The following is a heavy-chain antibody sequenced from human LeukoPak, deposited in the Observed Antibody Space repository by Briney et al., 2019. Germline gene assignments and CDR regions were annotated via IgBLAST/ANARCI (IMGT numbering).Heavy chain of an antibody. CDR2: IYNTGSA. CDR1: GGSMEIDY. Sequence: SETLSLTCTVSGGSMEIDYWNWIRQSAGKGLEWIGRIYNTGSANYSPSLKSRVTMSIDTSKSRISLQLTSVTAADTAVYYCAVCYDSSGYFDYWGQGTLVTVSS. J-gene: IGHJ4*02. V-gene: IGHV4-4*07. D-gene: IGHD3-22*01. CDR3: AVCYDSSGYFDY.